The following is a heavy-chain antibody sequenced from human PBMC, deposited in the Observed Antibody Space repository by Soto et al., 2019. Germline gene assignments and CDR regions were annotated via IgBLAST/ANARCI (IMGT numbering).Heavy chain of an antibody. D-gene: IGHD4-17*01. CDR2: IVVGSGNT. J-gene: IGHJ4*02. Sequence: SVKVSCKASGFTFTSSAVQWVRQARGQRLEWIGWIVVGSGNTNYAQKFQERVTITRDMSTSTAYMELSSLRSEDTAVYYCAAFHRYGDYDFDYWGQGTLVTVSS. V-gene: IGHV1-58*01. CDR3: AAFHRYGDYDFDY. CDR1: GFTFTSSA.